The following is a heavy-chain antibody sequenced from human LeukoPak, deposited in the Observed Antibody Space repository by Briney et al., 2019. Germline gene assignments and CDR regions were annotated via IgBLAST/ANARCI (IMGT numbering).Heavy chain of an antibody. Sequence: GGSLRLSCTVSGFTVSSNYMSWVRQAPGKGLEWVSVIYSDGTTYNADSVKGRFTISRDNSKNTLYLQINSLRAEDTAVYYCARGIAAAGTGLYNWGQGTLLTVSS. CDR2: IYSDGTT. D-gene: IGHD6-13*01. CDR3: ARGIAAAGTGLYN. CDR1: GFTVSSNY. J-gene: IGHJ4*02. V-gene: IGHV3-53*01.